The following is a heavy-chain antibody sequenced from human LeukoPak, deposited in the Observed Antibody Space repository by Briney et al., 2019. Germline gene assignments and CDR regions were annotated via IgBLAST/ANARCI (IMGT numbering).Heavy chain of an antibody. D-gene: IGHD2-2*01. CDR1: GLIFSSYW. Sequence: PGGGLRRSCAGAGLIFSSYWVSWGGQAAGKGLEWGATIKQDGTEKYYAASVKGRLTLSRHNAKNSLYLQTTSLRAEDTAAYYCARVKYQVLPAYNWFDPWGQGTLVTVSS. CDR3: ARVKYQVLPAYNWFDP. V-gene: IGHV3-7*01. CDR2: IKQDGTEK. J-gene: IGHJ5*02.